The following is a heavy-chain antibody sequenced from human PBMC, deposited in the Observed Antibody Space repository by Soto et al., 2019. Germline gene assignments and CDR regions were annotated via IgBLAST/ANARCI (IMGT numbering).Heavy chain of an antibody. J-gene: IGHJ3*02. CDR3: ARRQNYVPFDAFDI. CDR2: IYHSGST. V-gene: IGHV4-30-2*01. Sequence: QLQLQESGSGLVKPSQTLSLTCAVSGGSISSGGYSWSWIRQPPGKGLEWIGYIYHSGSTYYNPSLKSRVTISVDRSKNQFSLKLSSVTAADTAVYYCARRQNYVPFDAFDIWGQGTMVTVSS. D-gene: IGHD3-10*02. CDR1: GGSISSGGYS.